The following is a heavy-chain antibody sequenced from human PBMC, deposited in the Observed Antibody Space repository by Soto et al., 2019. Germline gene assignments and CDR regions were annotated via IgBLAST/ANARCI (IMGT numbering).Heavy chain of an antibody. CDR1: GGTFSSYA. D-gene: IGHD2-2*01. Sequence: SVKLSCNASGGTFSSYAISWVRQAPGQGLEWMGGIIPIFGTANYAQRFQGRVTITADESTSTAYMELSSLRSEDTAVYYCAGGKYQMLLGRYYFYDGMDVWSQGT. CDR2: IIPIFGTA. J-gene: IGHJ6*02. CDR3: AGGKYQMLLGRYYFYDGMDV. V-gene: IGHV1-69*13.